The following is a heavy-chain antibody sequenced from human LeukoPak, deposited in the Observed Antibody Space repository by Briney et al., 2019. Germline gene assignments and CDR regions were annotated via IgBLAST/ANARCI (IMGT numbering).Heavy chain of an antibody. J-gene: IGHJ6*02. CDR3: AKAHARQQPFEFYGMDV. D-gene: IGHD6-13*01. CDR1: GFTFSDYY. Sequence: GGSLRLSCAASGFTFSDYYMSWIRQAPGKGLEWVSYISSSGSTIYYADSVKGRFSISRDNAKNSLYLQMNSLRAEDTAVYYCAKAHARQQPFEFYGMDVWGQGTTVIVSS. V-gene: IGHV3-11*01. CDR2: ISSSGSTI.